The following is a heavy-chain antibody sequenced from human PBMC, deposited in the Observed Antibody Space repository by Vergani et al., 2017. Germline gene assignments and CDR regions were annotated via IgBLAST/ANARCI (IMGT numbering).Heavy chain of an antibody. CDR3: ARGSQTTVTTSYYFDY. J-gene: IGHJ4*02. D-gene: IGHD4-17*01. V-gene: IGHV4-34*01. CDR1: GGFFSGYY. Sequence: QVQLQQWGAGLLKPSETLSLTCAAYGGFFSGYYWSWIRQSPGMGLEWFGEINHSGSTNYNPSLKSRVTISVDTSKNQFSLKLSSVTAADTAVYYCARGSQTTVTTSYYFDYWGQGTLVTVSS. CDR2: INHSGST.